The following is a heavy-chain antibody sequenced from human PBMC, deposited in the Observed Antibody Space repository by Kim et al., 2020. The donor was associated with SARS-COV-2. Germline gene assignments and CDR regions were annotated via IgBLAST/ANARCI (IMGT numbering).Heavy chain of an antibody. CDR2: IYSDRST. CDR1: GVSLRDCA. Sequence: GGSLRLYCAVSGVSLRDCAMTWVRQAPGKGLEWVSSIYSDRSTYYADSVKGRSTISRDTSTNTVFLQLDSLRVGDTAVYYCGKRGTASSWNPTQHWGQGTLVTVSS. CDR3: GKRGTASSWNPTQH. D-gene: IGHD1-1*01. J-gene: IGHJ4*02. V-gene: IGHV3-23*05.